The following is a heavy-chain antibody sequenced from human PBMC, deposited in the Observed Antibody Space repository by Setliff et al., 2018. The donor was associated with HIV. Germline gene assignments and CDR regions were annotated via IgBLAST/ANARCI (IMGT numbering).Heavy chain of an antibody. D-gene: IGHD3-22*01. CDR2: VNPSGGST. J-gene: IGHJ4*02. CDR1: GYTFTSYY. V-gene: IGHV1-46*01. CDR3: ARDGGDGSGYYYADY. Sequence: GASVKVSCKASGYTFTSYYMHWVRQAPGQGLEWLGMVNPSGGSTAYAQKFQGRVTMTRDTSTNTVYMELRSLRSEETAVFYCARDGGDGSGYYYADYWGQGTLVTVSS.